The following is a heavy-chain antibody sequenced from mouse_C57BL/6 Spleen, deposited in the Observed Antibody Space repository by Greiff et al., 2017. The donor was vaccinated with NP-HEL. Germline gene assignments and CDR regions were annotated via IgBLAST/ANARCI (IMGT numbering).Heavy chain of an antibody. D-gene: IGHD2-2*01. CDR3: ARWFSEYYAMGY. J-gene: IGHJ4*01. Sequence: QVQLKQPGAELVKPGASVKLSCKASGYTFTSYWMHWVKQRPGHGLEWIGMIHPNSGSTNYNEKFNSKATLTVDKSYSTAYMQLSSLTSEDAAVYYCARWFSEYYAMGYWGQGTSVTVAT. CDR2: IHPNSGST. V-gene: IGHV1-64*01. CDR1: GYTFTSYW.